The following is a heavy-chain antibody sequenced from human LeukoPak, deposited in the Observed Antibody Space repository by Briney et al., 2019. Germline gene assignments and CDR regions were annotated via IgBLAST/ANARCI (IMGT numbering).Heavy chain of an antibody. CDR2: IYYRGST. V-gene: IGHV4-59*01. CDR1: GGSISSYY. J-gene: IGHJ4*02. CDR3: ARHYGDSDLVDY. Sequence: SETLSLTCTVSGGSISSYYWSWIRQPPGKGLEWIGYIYYRGSTNYNPSLKSRVTISVDTSKNQFSLKLSSVTAADTAVYYCARHYGDSDLVDYWGQGTLVTVSS. D-gene: IGHD4-17*01.